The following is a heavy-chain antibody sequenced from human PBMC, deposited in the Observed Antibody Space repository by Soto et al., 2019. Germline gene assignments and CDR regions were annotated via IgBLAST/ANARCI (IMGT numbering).Heavy chain of an antibody. CDR2: IYPGDSDT. J-gene: IGHJ6*02. D-gene: IGHD3-10*01. Sequence: EVQLVQSGAEVKKPGESLKISCKGSGYSFTSYWIGWVRQMPGKGLEWMGIIYPGDSDTRYSPSFQGQATISADKSISAAYLQWSGLRASDSAMYYCAGGGVRGVMTRTRAYYGMGVGGQGTTVTASS. V-gene: IGHV5-51*01. CDR3: AGGGVRGVMTRTRAYYGMGV. CDR1: GYSFTSYW.